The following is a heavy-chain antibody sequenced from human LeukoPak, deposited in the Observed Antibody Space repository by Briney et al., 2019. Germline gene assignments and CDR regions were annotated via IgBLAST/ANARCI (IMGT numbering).Heavy chain of an antibody. CDR3: AREGREGYNYPALDF. V-gene: IGHV3-7*05. D-gene: IGHD5-24*01. J-gene: IGHJ4*02. Sequence: PGGSLRLACVASGFSFGNYWMAWVRQAPGKGLEWVANMKHDGIEKYHVDSLKGRFTISRDNTKNSLYLHMSSLRVEDTAVYYCAREGREGYNYPALDFWGQGILVTVSS. CDR2: MKHDGIEK. CDR1: GFSFGNYW.